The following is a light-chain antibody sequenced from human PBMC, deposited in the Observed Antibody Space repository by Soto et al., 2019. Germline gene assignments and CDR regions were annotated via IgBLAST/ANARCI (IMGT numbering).Light chain of an antibody. J-gene: IGKJ1*01. CDR2: AAS. CDR3: LHHNTFPWT. V-gene: IGKV1-17*01. Sequence: DIQMTQSPSSLSASVGDRGTITCRASQGSRNVLGWYQQKPGKAPKRLIYAASSLQSGVPSRFSGSGSGTDFTITIRSRQPEDFATYFCLHHNTFPWTFGQGTKVKIK. CDR1: QGSRNV.